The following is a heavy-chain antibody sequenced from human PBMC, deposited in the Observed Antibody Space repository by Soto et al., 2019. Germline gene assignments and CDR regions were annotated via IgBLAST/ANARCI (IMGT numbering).Heavy chain of an antibody. Sequence: PSETLSLTCTVSGGSISSYYWSWIRQPPGKGLEWIGYIYYSGSTNYNPSLKSRVTISVDTSTNQFSLKLTSLTAADTAVYYCARVQALGYCSGGSCYLEHLGNWFDPWGQGTLVTVSS. V-gene: IGHV4-59*01. CDR3: ARVQALGYCSGGSCYLEHLGNWFDP. D-gene: IGHD2-15*01. CDR2: IYYSGST. J-gene: IGHJ5*02. CDR1: GGSISSYY.